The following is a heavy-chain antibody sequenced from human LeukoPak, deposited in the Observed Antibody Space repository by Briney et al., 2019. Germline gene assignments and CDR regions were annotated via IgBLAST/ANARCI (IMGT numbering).Heavy chain of an antibody. V-gene: IGHV1-69*01. CDR3: ARDRAARNYYYYGMDV. CDR1: GGTFSSYA. D-gene: IGHD6-6*01. J-gene: IGHJ6*02. CDR2: IIPIFGTA. Sequence: SVKVSCKASGGTFSSYAISWVRQAPGQGLEWMGGIIPIFGTANYAQKFQGRVTITADESTSTAYMELSSLRSEDTAVYYCARDRAARNYYYYGMDVWGQGTTVTVSS.